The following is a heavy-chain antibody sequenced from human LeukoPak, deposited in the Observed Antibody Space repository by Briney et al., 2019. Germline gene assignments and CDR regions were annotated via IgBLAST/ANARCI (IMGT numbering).Heavy chain of an antibody. J-gene: IGHJ6*03. CDR2: MNPNSGNT. Sequence: ASVKVSCKASGYTFTSYDINWVRQATGQGLEWMGWMNPNSGNTGYAQKFQGRVTMTRNTSISTAYMELSSLGSEDTAVYYCARLRRAVAGTYYYYYMDVWGKGTTVTVSS. CDR3: ARLRRAVAGTYYYYYMDV. D-gene: IGHD6-19*01. CDR1: GYTFTSYD. V-gene: IGHV1-8*01.